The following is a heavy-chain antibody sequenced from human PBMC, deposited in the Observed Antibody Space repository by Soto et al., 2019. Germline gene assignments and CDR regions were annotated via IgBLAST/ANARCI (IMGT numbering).Heavy chain of an antibody. CDR3: ARARYYYGSGSYYPVPYYYYYYMDV. CDR1: GGSFSGYY. CDR2: INHSGST. D-gene: IGHD3-10*01. J-gene: IGHJ6*03. Sequence: PSETLSLTCAVSGGSFSGYYWSWIRQPPGKGLEWIGEINHSGSTNYNPSLKSRVTISVDTSKNQFSLKLSSVTAADTAVYYCARARYYYGSGSYYPVPYYYYYYMDVWGKGTTVNVSS. V-gene: IGHV4-34*01.